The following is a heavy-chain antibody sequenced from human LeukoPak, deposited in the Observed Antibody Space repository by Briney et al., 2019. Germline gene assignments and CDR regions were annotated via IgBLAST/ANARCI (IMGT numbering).Heavy chain of an antibody. CDR1: GFTFSSYA. CDR3: ARDYGGNSGGFDY. J-gene: IGHJ4*02. Sequence: GRSLRLSCAASGFTFSSYAMHWVRQAPGKGLEWVAVISYDGSNKYYADSVKGRFTISRDNSKSTLYLQMNSLRAEDTAVYYCARDYGGNSGGFDYWGQGTLVTVSS. V-gene: IGHV3-30-3*01. CDR2: ISYDGSNK. D-gene: IGHD4-23*01.